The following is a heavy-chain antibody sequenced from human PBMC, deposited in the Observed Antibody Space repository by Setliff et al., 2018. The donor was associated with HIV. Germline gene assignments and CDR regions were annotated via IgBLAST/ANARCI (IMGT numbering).Heavy chain of an antibody. J-gene: IGHJ4*01. CDR1: GYTLTEYA. Sequence: ASVKVSCKASGYTLTEYAMHWVRQAPGQRLEWMGWINTGNGNTKYSQKFQGRVTITRDTSASTVYMHMSSLRSEDTALYYCARGRGPSRFDYWGQGTLVTVSS. CDR2: INTGNGNT. CDR3: ARGRGPSRFDY. V-gene: IGHV1-3*04.